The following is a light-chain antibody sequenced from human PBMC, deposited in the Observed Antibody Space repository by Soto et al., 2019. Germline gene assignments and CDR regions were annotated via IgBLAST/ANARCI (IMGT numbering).Light chain of an antibody. Sequence: QSVLTQPPSVSGAPGQRVTISCTGSSSNNGAGYDVHWYQQLPGPAPKLLIYGNSNRPSGVPDRVSGSKSGTSASLAITGLQAEDEADYYCQSYDSSLSGYVFGTGTKVTVL. CDR3: QSYDSSLSGYV. CDR2: GNS. CDR1: SSNNGAGYD. V-gene: IGLV1-40*01. J-gene: IGLJ1*01.